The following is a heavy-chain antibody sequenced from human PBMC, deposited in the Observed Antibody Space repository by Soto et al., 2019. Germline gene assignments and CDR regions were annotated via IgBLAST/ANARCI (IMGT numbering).Heavy chain of an antibody. CDR1: GFTFNDYG. D-gene: IGHD3-10*01. J-gene: IGHJ4*02. Sequence: GGALRLSCEASGFTFNDYGMDWVRQAPGKGLEWLSVMSYDAVTKHYAGSLRGRFTISRDNSKNSLYLQMSSLRHEDTAVYFCAKGGASAAVLDFWGPGTLVNVSS. V-gene: IGHV3-30*18. CDR3: AKGGASAAVLDF. CDR2: MSYDAVTK.